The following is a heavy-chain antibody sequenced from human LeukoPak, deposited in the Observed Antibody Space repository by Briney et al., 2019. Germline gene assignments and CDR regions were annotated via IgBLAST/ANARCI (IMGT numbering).Heavy chain of an antibody. Sequence: GGSLRLSCAASGFTFSRFNMNWVRQAPGKGLEWVSSISSSSSYIYYADSVKGRFTISRDNAKNSLYLQMNSLRAEDTAVYYCARAQFEPYYFDYWGQGTLVTVSS. CDR1: GFTFSRFN. D-gene: IGHD3-10*01. CDR3: ARAQFEPYYFDY. CDR2: ISSSSSYI. V-gene: IGHV3-21*01. J-gene: IGHJ4*02.